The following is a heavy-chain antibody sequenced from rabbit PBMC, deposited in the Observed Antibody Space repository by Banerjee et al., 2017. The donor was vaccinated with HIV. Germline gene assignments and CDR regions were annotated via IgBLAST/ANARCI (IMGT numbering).Heavy chain of an antibody. J-gene: IGHJ4*01. V-gene: IGHV1S45*01. D-gene: IGHD6-1*01. CDR2: IDASSLGST. CDR3: ARDLDYNYAASGYDYATGYFDL. Sequence: QEQLVESGGGLVQPEGSLTLTCTASGFSFSSGYCMCWVRQAPGKGLEWIACIDASSLGSTYYASWAKGRFTISKTSSTTVTLQMTSLTAADTATYFCARDLDYNYAASGYDYATGYFDLWGQGTLVTVS. CDR1: GFSFSSGYC.